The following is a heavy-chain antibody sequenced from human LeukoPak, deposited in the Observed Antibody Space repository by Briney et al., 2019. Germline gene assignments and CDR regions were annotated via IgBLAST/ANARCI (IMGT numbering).Heavy chain of an antibody. CDR3: ARDGRSSWLGGGPTGAFDI. CDR1: GGTFSSYA. V-gene: IGHV1-69*05. CDR2: IIPIFGTA. D-gene: IGHD6-13*01. Sequence: SVKVSCKASGGTFSSYAISWVRQAPGQGLEWMGGIIPIFGTANYAQKFQGRVTITTDESTSTAYMELSSLRSEDTAVYYCARDGRSSWLGGGPTGAFDIWGQGTMVTVSS. J-gene: IGHJ3*02.